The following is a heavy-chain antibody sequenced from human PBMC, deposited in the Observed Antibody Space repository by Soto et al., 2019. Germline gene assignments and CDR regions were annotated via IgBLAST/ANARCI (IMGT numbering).Heavy chain of an antibody. Sequence: TLSLTCSVSSGSISTNSYLWGWIRQPPGKGLEWIGAILYSGDTYYSESLKSRVTMSVDTAKNQFSLKLNSVTAADTAVYYCARQGRNTKIVILRHYATDFWGQGTAVTVSS. CDR3: ARQGRNTKIVILRHYATDF. CDR2: ILYSGDT. D-gene: IGHD3-22*01. CDR1: SGSISTNSYL. J-gene: IGHJ6*02. V-gene: IGHV4-39*01.